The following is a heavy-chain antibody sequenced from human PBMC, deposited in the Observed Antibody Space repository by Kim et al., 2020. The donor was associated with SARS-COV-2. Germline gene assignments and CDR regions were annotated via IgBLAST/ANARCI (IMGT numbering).Heavy chain of an antibody. J-gene: IGHJ3*02. CDR2: IYYSGST. CDR1: GGSVSSGSYY. D-gene: IGHD5-18*01. Sequence: SETLSLTCTVSGGSVSSGSYYWSWIRQPPGKGLEWIGYIYYSGSTNYNPSLKSRVTISVDTSKNQFSLKLSSVTAADTAVYYCASVVDTAMVTPDAFDIWGQGTMVTVSS. V-gene: IGHV4-61*01. CDR3: ASVVDTAMVTPDAFDI.